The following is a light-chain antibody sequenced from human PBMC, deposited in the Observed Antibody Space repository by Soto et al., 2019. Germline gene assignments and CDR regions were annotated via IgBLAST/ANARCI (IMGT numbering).Light chain of an antibody. J-gene: IGKJ1*01. V-gene: IGKV3-20*01. CDR3: QQDGSSPLT. CDR2: GAS. CDR1: QSVSRSY. Sequence: EIVLTQSPGTLSLSPGERATLSCRASQSVSRSYLAWYQQKPGQAPRLLIYGASSRATGIPDRFSGSGSGTGCTVTISRLEPEYFELYYFQQDGSSPLTFGQGTKVEIK.